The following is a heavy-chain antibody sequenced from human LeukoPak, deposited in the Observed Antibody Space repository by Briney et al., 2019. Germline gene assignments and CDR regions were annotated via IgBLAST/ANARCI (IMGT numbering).Heavy chain of an antibody. Sequence: GGSLRLSCAASGFTFRTYAMTWVRQAPGRGLEWVSGISDSGGSTYYADSVRGRFNIYRDNSKNTLYLQMNSLRAEDTAIYYCAKGQTYFFDSSGQYYFDYWGQGTLVTVSS. D-gene: IGHD3-22*01. CDR2: ISDSGGST. J-gene: IGHJ4*02. CDR3: AKGQTYFFDSSGQYYFDY. CDR1: GFTFRTYA. V-gene: IGHV3-23*01.